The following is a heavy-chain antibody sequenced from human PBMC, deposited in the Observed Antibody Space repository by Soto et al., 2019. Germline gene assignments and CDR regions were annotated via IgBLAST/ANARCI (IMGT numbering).Heavy chain of an antibody. V-gene: IGHV3-33*01. J-gene: IGHJ3*02. CDR2: IWYDGSNK. D-gene: IGHD3-22*01. Sequence: GGSLRLSCAASGFTFSSYGMHWVRQSPGKGLVGVAVIWYDGSNKYYADSVKGPFTIYRDNSKNTLYLQMNSLRAEDTAVYYCARVKSSGYSYDAFDIWGQGTIVTVSS. CDR1: GFTFSSYG. CDR3: ARVKSSGYSYDAFDI.